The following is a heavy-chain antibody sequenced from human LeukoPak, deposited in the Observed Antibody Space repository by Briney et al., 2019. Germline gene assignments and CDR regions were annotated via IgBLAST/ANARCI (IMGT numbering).Heavy chain of an antibody. Sequence: SETLSLTCTVSGGSISSYYWSWVRQPPGKGLEWIGYIYYSGSTNYNPSLTSRVTISVDTSKNQFSLKLSSVTAAGTAVYYCARNDDEVEWFLGMDVWGQRTPVTVSS. CDR2: IYYSGST. J-gene: IGHJ6*02. V-gene: IGHV4-59*08. D-gene: IGHD3-3*01. CDR3: ARNDDEVEWFLGMDV. CDR1: GGSISSYY.